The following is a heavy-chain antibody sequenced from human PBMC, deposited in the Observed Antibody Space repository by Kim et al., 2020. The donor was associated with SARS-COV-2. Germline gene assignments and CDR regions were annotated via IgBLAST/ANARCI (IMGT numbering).Heavy chain of an antibody. CDR2: IKTDGTSA. J-gene: IGHJ3*01. CDR3: VRCGDYTYVAFDF. D-gene: IGHD3-16*01. CDR1: GFIFSNSW. Sequence: GGSLRLSCVASGFIFSNSWMHWVRQAPGKGLVWVSGIKTDGTSAYYADSVKGQFIISRSNGKNTLFVHMYSLRVEDTDVYYCVRCGDYTYVAFDF. V-gene: IGHV3-74*01.